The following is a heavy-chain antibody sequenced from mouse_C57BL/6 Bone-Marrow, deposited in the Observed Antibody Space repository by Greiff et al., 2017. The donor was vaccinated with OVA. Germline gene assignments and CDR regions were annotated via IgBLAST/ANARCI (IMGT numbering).Heavy chain of an antibody. CDR3: ARHGIYYGNWNWYFDV. D-gene: IGHD2-1*01. V-gene: IGHV1-82*01. CDR2: IYPGDGDT. J-gene: IGHJ1*03. Sequence: VQLQQSGPELVKPGASVKISCKASGYAFSSSWMNWVKQRPGKGLEWIGRIYPGDGDTNYNGKFKGKATLTADKSSSTAYMQLSSLTSEDSAVYFCARHGIYYGNWNWYFDVWGTGTTVTVSS. CDR1: GYAFSSSW.